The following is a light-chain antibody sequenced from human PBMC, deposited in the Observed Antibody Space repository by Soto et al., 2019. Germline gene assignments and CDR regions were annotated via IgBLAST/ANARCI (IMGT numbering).Light chain of an antibody. CDR3: QQYNNWPPWT. V-gene: IGKV3-11*01. J-gene: IGKJ1*01. Sequence: IVLTHSPATLSLSPGERATLSCRSSQSVSSYLAWYQQKPGQAPRLLIYDASNRATGIPARFSGSGSGTDFTLTISSLEPEDFAVYYCQQYNNWPPWTFGQGTKVDIK. CDR1: QSVSSY. CDR2: DAS.